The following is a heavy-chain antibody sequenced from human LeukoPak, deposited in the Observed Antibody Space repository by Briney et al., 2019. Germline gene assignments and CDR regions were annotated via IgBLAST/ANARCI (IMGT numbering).Heavy chain of an antibody. V-gene: IGHV1-24*01. CDR3: ATAIPDYDFWSGCV. D-gene: IGHD3-3*01. J-gene: IGHJ4*02. Sequence: GASVKVSCKXSGYTLTELSMHWVRQAPGKGLEWMGGLDPEDGETIYSQKFQGRVTMTEDTSTDTAYMELSSLRSEDTAVYYCATAIPDYDFWSGCVWGQGTLVTVSS. CDR2: LDPEDGET. CDR1: GYTLTELS.